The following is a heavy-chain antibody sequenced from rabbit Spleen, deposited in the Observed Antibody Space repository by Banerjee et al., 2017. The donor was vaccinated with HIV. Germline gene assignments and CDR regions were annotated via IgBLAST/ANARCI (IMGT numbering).Heavy chain of an antibody. Sequence: QSLEESGGGLVKPGASLTLTCKASGFDFSSSYYMCWVRQAPGRGLEWIACIDGDSSGSTWYATWAIGRFTISKTSSTVTLKMTSLTAADTATYFCARDSGSSFSSYGMDLWGQGTLVTVS. CDR3: ARDSGSSFSSYGMDL. CDR2: IDGDSSGST. J-gene: IGHJ6*01. V-gene: IGHV1S40*01. CDR1: GFDFSSSYY. D-gene: IGHD8-1*01.